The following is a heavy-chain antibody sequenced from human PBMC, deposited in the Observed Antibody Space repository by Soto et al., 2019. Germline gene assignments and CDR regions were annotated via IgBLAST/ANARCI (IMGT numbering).Heavy chain of an antibody. D-gene: IGHD3-10*01. CDR3: AGSTDPGLDV. CDR1: GFTLRSFW. CDR2: VNPDGRRT. Sequence: PGGSLRLSCIGSGFTLRSFWMHWVRQGPGKGLTWVARVNPDGRRTTYADSVKGRFTISRDNAENTLFLEMSSLRVEDTGVYHWAGSTDPGLDVWGQGTTVTVSS. V-gene: IGHV3-74*01. J-gene: IGHJ6*02.